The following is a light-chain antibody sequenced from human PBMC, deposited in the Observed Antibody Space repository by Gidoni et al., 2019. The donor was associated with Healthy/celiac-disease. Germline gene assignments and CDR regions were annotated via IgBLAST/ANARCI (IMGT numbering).Light chain of an antibody. J-gene: IGKJ5*01. Sequence: EIVLTQSPGTLSLSPGERATLSCRASQSVSSSYLAWYQQKPGQAPRLLIYGASSRATGIPDRFSGSGSGTDFTLTISRLEPEDFAVYYCQQYGRSPRAITFGQGTRLEIK. CDR2: GAS. V-gene: IGKV3-20*01. CDR3: QQYGRSPRAIT. CDR1: QSVSSSY.